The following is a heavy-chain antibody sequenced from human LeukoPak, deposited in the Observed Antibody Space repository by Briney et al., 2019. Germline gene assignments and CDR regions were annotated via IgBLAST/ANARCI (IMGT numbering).Heavy chain of an antibody. J-gene: IGHJ4*02. CDR1: GYTFTSYA. V-gene: IGHV1-3*01. CDR2: INAGNGNT. D-gene: IGHD6-19*01. Sequence: APVKVSRKASGYTFTSYAMHWVRQAPGQRLEWMGWINAGNGNTKYSQKFQGRVTITRDTSASTAYMELSSLRSEDTAVYYCARVVGRYSSGWLGFWGQGTLVTVSS. CDR3: ARVVGRYSSGWLGF.